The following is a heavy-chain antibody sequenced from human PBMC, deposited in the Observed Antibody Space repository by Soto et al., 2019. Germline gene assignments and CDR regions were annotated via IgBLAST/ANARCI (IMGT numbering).Heavy chain of an antibody. J-gene: IGHJ4*02. Sequence: ASETLSLTCTVSGGSISSSSYYWGWIRQPPGKGLEWIGSIYYSGSTYYNPSLKSRVTISVDTSKNQFSLKLSSVTAADTAVYYCARLGGIAAAGSFDYWGQGTLVTVSS. CDR2: IYYSGST. V-gene: IGHV4-39*01. D-gene: IGHD6-13*01. CDR1: GGSISSSSYY. CDR3: ARLGGIAAAGSFDY.